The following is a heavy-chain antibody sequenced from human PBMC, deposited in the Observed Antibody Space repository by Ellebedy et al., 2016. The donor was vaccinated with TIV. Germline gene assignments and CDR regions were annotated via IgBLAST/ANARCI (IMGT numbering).Heavy chain of an antibody. CDR3: ARHPTESITMIVGGGNWYFDL. V-gene: IGHV5-51*01. D-gene: IGHD3-22*01. Sequence: GESLKISCKGSGYSFTSYWIGWVRQMPGKGLEWMGIIYPGDSDTRYSPSFQGQVTISADKSISTAYLQWSSLKASDTAMYYCARHPTESITMIVGGGNWYFDLWGRGTLVTVSS. CDR2: IYPGDSDT. J-gene: IGHJ2*01. CDR1: GYSFTSYW.